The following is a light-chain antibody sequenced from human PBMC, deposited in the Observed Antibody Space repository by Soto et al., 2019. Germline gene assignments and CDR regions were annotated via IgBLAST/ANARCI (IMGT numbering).Light chain of an antibody. CDR3: SSYSSSSTLV. CDR2: GVT. V-gene: IGLV2-14*01. J-gene: IGLJ1*01. CDR1: SSDVGFYNY. Sequence: QSVRTQPASVSGSPGQSITISCTGTSSDVGFYNYVSWYQQHPGKAPKLILYGVTNRPSGVSNRFSGSKSGNTASLTISGLQPEDEADYYCSSYSSSSTLVFGTGTKVTVL.